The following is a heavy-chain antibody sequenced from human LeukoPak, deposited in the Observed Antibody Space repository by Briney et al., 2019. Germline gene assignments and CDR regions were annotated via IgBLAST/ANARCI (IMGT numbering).Heavy chain of an antibody. CDR1: GYTFSNYA. V-gene: IGHV1-18*01. Sequence: ASVKVSCKASGYTFSNYAISWVRQAPGQGLEWMGCISAYNGNTNYAQNLQGRVTMTTDTYTSTAYMELRSLRSADTAVYYCARGGDYYYSSGYFQTPGHYYYSMDVWGKGTTVTVSS. CDR2: ISAYNGNT. D-gene: IGHD3-22*01. CDR3: ARGGDYYYSSGYFQTPGHYYYSMDV. J-gene: IGHJ6*03.